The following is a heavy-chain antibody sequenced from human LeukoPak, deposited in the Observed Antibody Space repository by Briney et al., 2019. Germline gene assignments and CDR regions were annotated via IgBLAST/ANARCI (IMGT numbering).Heavy chain of an antibody. J-gene: IGHJ4*02. CDR1: GFTLSTYA. CDR3: AKAAVTTGALDLCYLDY. D-gene: IGHD4-17*01. CDR2: ISGRGIST. V-gene: IGHV3-23*01. Sequence: GGSLRLSSATSGFTLSTYAMNWVRQAPGKGLEWVSGISGRGISTYYADSVKGRFTISRDNSKDTLYLQMNSLRAEDTAVYYCAKAAVTTGALDLCYLDYWGQGTLVTVSS.